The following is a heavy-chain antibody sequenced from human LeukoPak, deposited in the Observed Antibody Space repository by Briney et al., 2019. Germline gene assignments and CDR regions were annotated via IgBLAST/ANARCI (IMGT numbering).Heavy chain of an antibody. CDR2: IIPIFGTA. CDR1: GGTFSSYA. J-gene: IGHJ3*02. Sequence: SVKVSCKASGGTFSSYAISWVRQAPGQGLEWMGGIIPIFGTANYAQKFQGRVTITADESTSTAYMELSSLRSEDTAVYYCARTAIPAAGTDAFDIWGQGTMVTVSS. D-gene: IGHD6-13*01. CDR3: ARTAIPAAGTDAFDI. V-gene: IGHV1-69*01.